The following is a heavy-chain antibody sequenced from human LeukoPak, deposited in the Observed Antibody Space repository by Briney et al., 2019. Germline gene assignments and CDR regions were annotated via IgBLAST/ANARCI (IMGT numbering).Heavy chain of an antibody. CDR2: INHSGST. CDR3: ARGMEQWLGNNWFDS. Sequence: SETLSLTCAVYDGSFSGYCWSWIRQPPGKGLEWIGEINHSGSTNYNPSLKSRVTISVDRSKNEFSLRLSSVTAADTALYYCARGMEQWLGNNWFDSWGQGTLVTVSS. CDR1: DGSFSGYC. D-gene: IGHD6-19*01. J-gene: IGHJ5*01. V-gene: IGHV4-34*01.